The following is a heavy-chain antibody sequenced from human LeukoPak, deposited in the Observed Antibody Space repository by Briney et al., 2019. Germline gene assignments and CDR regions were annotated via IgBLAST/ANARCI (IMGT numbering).Heavy chain of an antibody. CDR1: GGSISSSSYY. CDR2: IYYSGST. D-gene: IGHD2-15*01. CDR3: ARLRGSCDY. V-gene: IGHV4-39*01. J-gene: IGHJ4*02. Sequence: SETLSLTCTVSGGSISSSSYYWGWIRQPPGKGLEWIGSIYYSGSTYYNPSLKSRVTISVDTSKNQFSLKLSSVTAADTAVYYCARLRGSCDYWGQGTLVTVS.